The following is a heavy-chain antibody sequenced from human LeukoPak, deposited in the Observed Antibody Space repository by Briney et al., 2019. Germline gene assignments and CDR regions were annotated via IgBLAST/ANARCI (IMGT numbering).Heavy chain of an antibody. J-gene: IGHJ4*02. V-gene: IGHV4-59*01. CDR3: ARDPPGSGSYLDY. Sequence: SETLSLTCTVSGGSISGYYWSWIRQPPGKGLEYIGYIYYSGSTNYNPSLKSRVTISVDMSKNQFSLKLSSVTAADTAMYYCARDPPGSGSYLDYWGQGTLVTVSS. D-gene: IGHD3-10*01. CDR2: IYYSGST. CDR1: GGSISGYY.